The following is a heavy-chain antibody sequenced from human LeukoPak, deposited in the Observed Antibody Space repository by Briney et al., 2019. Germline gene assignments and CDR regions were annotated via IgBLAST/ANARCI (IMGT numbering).Heavy chain of an antibody. CDR1: GFTFSSYA. Sequence: GGSLRLSCAASGFTFSSYAMHWVRQAPGKGLEWVAVISYDGSNKYYADSVKGRFTISRDNSKNTLYLQMNSLRSEDTAVYYCARGFPMVRGVISRTYNWFDPWGQGTLVTVSS. J-gene: IGHJ5*02. CDR3: ARGFPMVRGVISRTYNWFDP. V-gene: IGHV3-30-3*01. D-gene: IGHD3-10*01. CDR2: ISYDGSNK.